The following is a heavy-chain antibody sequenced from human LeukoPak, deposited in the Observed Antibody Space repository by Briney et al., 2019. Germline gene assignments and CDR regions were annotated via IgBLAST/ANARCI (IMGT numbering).Heavy chain of an antibody. J-gene: IGHJ4*02. V-gene: IGHV4-34*01. CDR2: INHSGST. CDR1: GGSFSGYY. D-gene: IGHD3-9*01. CDR3: ARDYDILTGFDY. Sequence: SETLSLTCAVYGGSFSGYYWSWIRQPPGKGLEWIGEINHSGSTNYNPSLKSRVTISVDTSKNQFSLKLSSVTAADTAVYYCARDYDILTGFDYWGQGILVTVSS.